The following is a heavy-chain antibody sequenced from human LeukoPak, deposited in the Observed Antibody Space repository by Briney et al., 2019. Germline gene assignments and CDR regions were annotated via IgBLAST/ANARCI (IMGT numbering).Heavy chain of an antibody. CDR3: ARANDFWSGYYDY. D-gene: IGHD3-3*01. V-gene: IGHV1-69*01. CDR1: GGTFSSYV. J-gene: IGHJ4*02. Sequence: VASVKVSCKASGGTFSSYVISWVRQAPGQGLEWMGGIIPIFGTANYAQKFQGRVTITADESTSTAYMELSSLRSEDTAVYYCARANDFWSGYYDYWGQGTLVTVSS. CDR2: IIPIFGTA.